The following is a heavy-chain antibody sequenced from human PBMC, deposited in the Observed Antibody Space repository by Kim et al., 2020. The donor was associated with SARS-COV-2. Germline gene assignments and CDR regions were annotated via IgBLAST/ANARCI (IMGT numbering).Heavy chain of an antibody. CDR2: ISGSGGST. CDR1: GFTFSSYA. CDR3: AKVKETTVVTFGAFDI. Sequence: GGSLRLSCAASGFTFSSYAMSWVRQAPGKGLEWVSAISGSGGSTYYADSVKGRFTISRDNSKNTLYLQMNSLRAEDTAVYYCAKVKETTVVTFGAFDIWGQGTMVTVSS. J-gene: IGHJ3*02. V-gene: IGHV3-23*01. D-gene: IGHD4-17*01.